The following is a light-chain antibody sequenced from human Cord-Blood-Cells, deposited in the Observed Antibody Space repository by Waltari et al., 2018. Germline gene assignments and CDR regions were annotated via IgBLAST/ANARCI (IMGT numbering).Light chain of an antibody. J-gene: IGLJ3*02. Sequence: SALTQPASVSGSPGQSLTISCTGTSRAVGSYNLVSWYQQHPGKAPKLMIYEGSKRPSGVSNRFSGSKSGNTASLTISGLQAEDEADYYCCSYAGSSTWVFGGGTKLTVL. V-gene: IGLV2-23*01. CDR3: CSYAGSSTWV. CDR1: SRAVGSYNL. CDR2: EGS.